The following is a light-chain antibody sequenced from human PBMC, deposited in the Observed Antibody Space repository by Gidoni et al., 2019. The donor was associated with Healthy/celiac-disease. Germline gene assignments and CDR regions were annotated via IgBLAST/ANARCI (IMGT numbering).Light chain of an antibody. Sequence: EIVLTQSPATLSVSPGERATLSCRASQSVSSYLAWYQQKPGQAPRLLIYDASNRATGIPARFIGSGSGTDFTLTISSLEPEDFAVYYCQQRSNWLTFGGGTKVEIK. CDR1: QSVSSY. CDR3: QQRSNWLT. J-gene: IGKJ4*01. V-gene: IGKV3-11*01. CDR2: DAS.